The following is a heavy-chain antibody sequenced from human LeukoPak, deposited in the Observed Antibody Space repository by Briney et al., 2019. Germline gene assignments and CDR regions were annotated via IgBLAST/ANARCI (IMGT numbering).Heavy chain of an antibody. CDR1: GGSFSGYY. CDR3: ARAMGPRIAAPYYFDY. Sequence: SETLSLTCAVYGGSFSGYYWSWIRQPPGKGLEWIGSIYYSGSTYYNPSLKSRVTISVDTSKNQFSLKLSSVTAADTAVYYCARAMGPRIAAPYYFDYWGQGTLVTVSS. D-gene: IGHD6-6*01. V-gene: IGHV4-34*01. J-gene: IGHJ4*02. CDR2: IYYSGST.